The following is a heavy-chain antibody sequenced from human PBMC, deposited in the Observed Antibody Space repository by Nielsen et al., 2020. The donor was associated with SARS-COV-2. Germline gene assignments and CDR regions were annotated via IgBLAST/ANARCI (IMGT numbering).Heavy chain of an antibody. V-gene: IGHV1-46*01. D-gene: IGHD6-19*01. Sequence: WVRQAPGQGLEWMGIINPSGGSTSYAQKFQGRVTMTRDTSTSTVYMELSSLRSEDTAVYYCARDKQWLAFDYWGQGTLVTVSS. CDR2: INPSGGST. J-gene: IGHJ4*02. CDR3: ARDKQWLAFDY.